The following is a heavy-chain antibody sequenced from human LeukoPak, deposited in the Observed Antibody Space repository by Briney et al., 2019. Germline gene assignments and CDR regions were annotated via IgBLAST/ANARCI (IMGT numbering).Heavy chain of an antibody. D-gene: IGHD6-19*01. J-gene: IGHJ4*02. CDR2: ISSRGDST. V-gene: IGHV3-23*01. Sequence: GGSLRLSCAASGFTFNTYWMSWVRQVPGRGLEWVSTISSRGDSTYVADSVKGRFTISRDNSKNSLYLQMNTVRAEDTAVYYCVKGPRPDITVAHTVENWGQGTLVTVSS. CDR3: VKGPRPDITVAHTVEN. CDR1: GFTFNTYW.